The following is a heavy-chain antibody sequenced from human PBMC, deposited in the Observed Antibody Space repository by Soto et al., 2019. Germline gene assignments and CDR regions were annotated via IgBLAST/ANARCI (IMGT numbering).Heavy chain of an antibody. CDR3: ARDGDKYGSGSYGGMDV. CDR2: IIPIFGTA. D-gene: IGHD3-10*01. Sequence: SVKVSCKASGGTFSSYAISWVRQAPGQGLEWMGGIIPIFGTANYAQKFQGRVTITADKSTSTAYMELSSLRSEDTAVYYCARDGDKYGSGSYGGMDVWGQGTTVTVS. V-gene: IGHV1-69*06. CDR1: GGTFSSYA. J-gene: IGHJ6*02.